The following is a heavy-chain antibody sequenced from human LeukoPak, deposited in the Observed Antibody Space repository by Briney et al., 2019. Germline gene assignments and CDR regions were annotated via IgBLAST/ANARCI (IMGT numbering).Heavy chain of an antibody. Sequence: PSETLSLTCTVSGGSVNSGSYYWNWIRQPAGKGLEWIGRIYTGGSTNYNPSLKSRVTMSVDTSKNQFSLKLSSVTAADTAVYYCARQYSSSWYGFSYYFDYWGQGTLVTVSS. D-gene: IGHD6-13*01. V-gene: IGHV4-61*02. CDR3: ARQYSSSWYGFSYYFDY. CDR2: IYTGGST. J-gene: IGHJ4*02. CDR1: GGSVNSGSYY.